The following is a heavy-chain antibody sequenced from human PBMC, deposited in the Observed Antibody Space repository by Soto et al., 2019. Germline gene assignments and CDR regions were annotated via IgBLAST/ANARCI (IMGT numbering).Heavy chain of an antibody. V-gene: IGHV4-59*01. CDR2: MYNSGST. J-gene: IGHJ6*02. Sequence: SETLSLTCTVSGGSISSYYWTWIRQPPGKGLEWIGFMYNSGSTHYNPSLKSRVTISIDTSKNQFSLKLSSVTAADTAVYYCARWGGFCISTSCYNYYYGMDVWGQGTTVTVSS. CDR1: GGSISSYY. CDR3: ARWGGFCISTSCYNYYYGMDV. D-gene: IGHD2-2*02.